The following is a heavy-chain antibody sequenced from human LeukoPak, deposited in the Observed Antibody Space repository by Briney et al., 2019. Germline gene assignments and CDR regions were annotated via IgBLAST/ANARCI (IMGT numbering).Heavy chain of an antibody. V-gene: IGHV5-51*01. J-gene: IGHJ4*02. CDR1: GYSFTSYW. Sequence: GESLKISCKASGYSFTSYWIGWVRQMPGKCLEWMGIIDPSDSETRYTPSFQGQVTISVDKSLTTADLQWNSLKASDTAMYYCARQTAMGRSGDYWGQGTLVTVSS. CDR3: ARQTAMGRSGDY. D-gene: IGHD5-18*01. CDR2: IDPSDSET.